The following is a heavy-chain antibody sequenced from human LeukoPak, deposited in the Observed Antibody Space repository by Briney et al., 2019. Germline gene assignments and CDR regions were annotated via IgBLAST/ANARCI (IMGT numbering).Heavy chain of an antibody. CDR3: TRVRGGLGYWSGGSCYSDLDY. CDR1: GGTFTSYA. V-gene: IGHV1-69*13. D-gene: IGHD2-15*01. Sequence: SVKVSCKASGGTFTSYAISWVRQAPGPGLEWMGGIITIFGTANYAQKFQGRVTITADESTSTAYIELSSLSSEDTAVYYCTRVRGGLGYWSGGSCYSDLDYSGEGTLVTVSS. CDR2: IITIFGTA. J-gene: IGHJ4*02.